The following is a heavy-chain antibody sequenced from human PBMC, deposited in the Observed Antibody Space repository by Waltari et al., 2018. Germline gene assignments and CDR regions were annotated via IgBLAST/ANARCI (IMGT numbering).Heavy chain of an antibody. V-gene: IGHV3-72*01. J-gene: IGHJ4*02. Sequence: EVQLVESGGGLVQPGGSLRLSCAASGFPFSDHYLAWVRRAPVTGLECVARSRNKANSYITEYAASVKGRFTISRDDSKNSLYLQMNSLKTDDTAVYFCARVRYCSGGFCYWTFDSWGQGTLVTVSS. CDR3: ARVRYCSGGFCYWTFDS. CDR2: SRNKANSYIT. CDR1: GFPFSDHY. D-gene: IGHD2-15*01.